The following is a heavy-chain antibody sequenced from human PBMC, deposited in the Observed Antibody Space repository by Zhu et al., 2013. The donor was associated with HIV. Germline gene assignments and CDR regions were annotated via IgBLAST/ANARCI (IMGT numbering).Heavy chain of an antibody. Sequence: VQLVESGGGLVQPGRSLRLSCAASGFTFDDYAMHWVRQAPGKGLEWVSGISWNSGSIGYADSVKGRFTISRDNAKNSLYLQMNSLRAEDTAVYYCARGDVAGTPDYWGQGTLGHRLL. J-gene: IGHJ4*02. D-gene: IGHD6-19*01. CDR1: GFTFDDYA. CDR2: ISWNSGSI. V-gene: IGHV3-9*01. CDR3: ARGDVAGTPDY.